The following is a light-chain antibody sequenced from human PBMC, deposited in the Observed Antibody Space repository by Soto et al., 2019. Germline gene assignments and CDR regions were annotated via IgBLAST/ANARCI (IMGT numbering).Light chain of an antibody. Sequence: EVVLTQSPGTLSLSPGERATLSCRASQTINNNYLAWYQQKPGQAPRLLIYGASNRATGIPDRFSGSGSGTDFTLTISRLEPEESAIYYWKQYIHPPQTFGQGTKVEIK. CDR3: KQYIHPPQT. J-gene: IGKJ1*01. V-gene: IGKV3-20*01. CDR1: QTINNNY. CDR2: GAS.